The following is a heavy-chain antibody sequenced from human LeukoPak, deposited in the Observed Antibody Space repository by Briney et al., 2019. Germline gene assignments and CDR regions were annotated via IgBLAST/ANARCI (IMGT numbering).Heavy chain of an antibody. Sequence: SDTLSLTRTLSGPSTSRYYSSSIRPPPGEGLEWRGYIYYSGSTNYTPSLKSRVTISVGTSKSQLSLELSSVTAADTAVYCCARGVTMVRGVPWYSYYGMYVWGKGTTVTVSS. CDR3: ARGVTMVRGVPWYSYYGMYV. CDR1: GPSTSRYY. CDR2: IYYSGST. J-gene: IGHJ6*04. D-gene: IGHD3-10*01. V-gene: IGHV4-59*07.